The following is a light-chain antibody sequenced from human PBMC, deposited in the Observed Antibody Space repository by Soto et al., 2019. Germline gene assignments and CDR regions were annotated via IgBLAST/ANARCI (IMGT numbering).Light chain of an antibody. J-gene: IGKJ3*01. CDR1: QSVSSSY. CDR2: GAS. Sequence: EIVLTQSPGTLSLSPGERATLSCRASQSVSSSYLAWYQHKPGQAPRLLIYGASSRATGVPDRFSGSGSGTDFTLTITRLEPEEFAVYYCQQYGSSLFTFGPGTKVDIK. CDR3: QQYGSSLFT. V-gene: IGKV3-20*01.